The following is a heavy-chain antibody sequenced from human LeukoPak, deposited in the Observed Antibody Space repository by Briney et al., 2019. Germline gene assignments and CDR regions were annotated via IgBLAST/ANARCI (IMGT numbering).Heavy chain of an antibody. V-gene: IGHV3-33*01. D-gene: IGHD6-6*01. CDR3: ARGYSSSSLYFDY. CDR1: GFTFSSYG. Sequence: GRSLRLSCAASGFTFSSYGMHWVRQAPGKGLEWVAVIWCDGSNKYYADSVKGRFTISRDNSKNTLYLQMNSLRAEDTAVYYCARGYSSSSLYFDYWGQGTLVTVSS. J-gene: IGHJ4*02. CDR2: IWCDGSNK.